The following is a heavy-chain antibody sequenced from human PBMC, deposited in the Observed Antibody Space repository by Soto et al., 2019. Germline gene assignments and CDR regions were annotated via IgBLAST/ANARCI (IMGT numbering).Heavy chain of an antibody. D-gene: IGHD2-15*01. CDR2: ISAYNGNT. Sequence: QGQLVQSGAEVQKPGASVKVSCKASGYTFASHGITWVRQAPGQGLEWMGWISAYNGNTNYAQKFQGRLTITTDTSTSTAQMELRSLTIDDTAVYYCARRGYWSGPKRVYYYYDMDVWGQGTTVTVSS. V-gene: IGHV1-18*01. CDR3: ARRGYWSGPKRVYYYYDMDV. CDR1: GYTFASHG. J-gene: IGHJ6*02.